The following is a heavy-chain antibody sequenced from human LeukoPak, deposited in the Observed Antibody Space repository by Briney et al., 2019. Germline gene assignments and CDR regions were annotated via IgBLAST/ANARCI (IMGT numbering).Heavy chain of an antibody. CDR2: ISTTGST. Sequence: PSETLSLTCTVSGGSISSYYWNWIRQPAGKGLEWIGRISTTGSTNYNPSLKSRLTMSVDTSKNQFSLRLSSVSAADTAVYYRAREYSSSSGRTFDYWGQGTLVTVSS. V-gene: IGHV4-4*07. CDR1: GGSISSYY. J-gene: IGHJ4*02. CDR3: AREYSSSSGRTFDY. D-gene: IGHD6-6*01.